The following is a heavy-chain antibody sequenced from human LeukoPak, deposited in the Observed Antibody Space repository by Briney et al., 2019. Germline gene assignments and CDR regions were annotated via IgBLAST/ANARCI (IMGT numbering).Heavy chain of an antibody. D-gene: IGHD3-3*01. CDR2: ISAYNGNT. Sequence: GASVKVSCKASGYTFTSYGISWVRQAPGQGLEWMGWISAYNGNTNYAQKLQGRVTMTTDTSTSTAYMELRSLRSDDTAVYYCARGEGRFVLEWFTRQINWFDPWGQGTLVTVSS. V-gene: IGHV1-18*01. CDR1: GYTFTSYG. CDR3: ARGEGRFVLEWFTRQINWFDP. J-gene: IGHJ5*02.